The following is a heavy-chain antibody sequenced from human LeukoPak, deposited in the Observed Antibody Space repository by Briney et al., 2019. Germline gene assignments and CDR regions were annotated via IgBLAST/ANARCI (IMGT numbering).Heavy chain of an antibody. D-gene: IGHD2-15*01. CDR3: ASGARVGLVVYYFDY. V-gene: IGHV3-30*19. CDR1: GFTFSSYG. J-gene: IGHJ4*02. Sequence: GGSLRLSCAASGFTFSSYGMNWVRQAPGKGLEWVAVISYDGSNNYYADSVKGRFTISRDNSKNTLYLQMNSLRAEDTAVYYCASGARVGLVVYYFDYWGQGTLVTVSS. CDR2: ISYDGSNN.